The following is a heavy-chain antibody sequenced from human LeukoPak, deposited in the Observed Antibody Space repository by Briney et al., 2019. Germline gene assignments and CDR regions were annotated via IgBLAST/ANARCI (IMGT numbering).Heavy chain of an antibody. Sequence: PGGSLRLSCAASGFTFKSFSMDWVRQAPGTGLEWVSYIRNDAKSIYYADSVKGRFTISRDNAKDSLYLQMNSLRAEDTAVYYCARHNHGYDWDYWGQGTLVTVSS. CDR3: ARHNHGYDWDY. J-gene: IGHJ4*02. D-gene: IGHD5-12*01. CDR1: GFTFKSFS. V-gene: IGHV3-48*04. CDR2: IRNDAKSI.